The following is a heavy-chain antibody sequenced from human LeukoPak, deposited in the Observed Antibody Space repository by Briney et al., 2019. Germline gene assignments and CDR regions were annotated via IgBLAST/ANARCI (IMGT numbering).Heavy chain of an antibody. CDR2: INPSGGST. Sequence: ASVKVSCKASGYTFTSYYMHWVRQAPGQGLEWMGIINPSGGSTSHAQKFQGRVTMTRDMSTSTVYMELSSLRSEDTAAYYCARTGYSSSWYRWFDPWGQGTLVTVSS. V-gene: IGHV1-46*01. J-gene: IGHJ5*02. D-gene: IGHD6-13*01. CDR1: GYTFTSYY. CDR3: ARTGYSSSWYRWFDP.